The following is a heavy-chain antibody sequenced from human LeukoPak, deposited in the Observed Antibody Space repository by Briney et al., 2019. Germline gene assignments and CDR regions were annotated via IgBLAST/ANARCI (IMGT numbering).Heavy chain of an antibody. Sequence: GGSLRLSCAASGFTFSSYSMNWVRQAPGKGLEWVSYISSSSSTIYYADSVKGRFTISRDNAKNSLCLQMNSLRAEDTAVYYCASPAKYSGYDCGGYWGQGTLVTVSS. CDR2: ISSSSSTI. V-gene: IGHV3-48*04. CDR1: GFTFSSYS. D-gene: IGHD5-12*01. CDR3: ASPAKYSGYDCGGY. J-gene: IGHJ4*02.